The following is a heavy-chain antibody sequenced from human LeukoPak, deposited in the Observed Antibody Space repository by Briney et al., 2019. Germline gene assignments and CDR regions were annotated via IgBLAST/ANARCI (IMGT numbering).Heavy chain of an antibody. CDR2: IRDDGSDQ. J-gene: IGHJ4*02. D-gene: IGHD5-24*01. V-gene: IGHV3-7*05. Sequence: PRGSLILSCSASGLTFNKKWMTSVRQAPGKGLQWVAHIRDDGSDQFYVDSVKGRFTISRDNARRSVSLQMNSLTYEDTAVYYCATWSDGWEFDHWGQGTLVSVSS. CDR3: ATWSDGWEFDH. CDR1: GLTFNKKW.